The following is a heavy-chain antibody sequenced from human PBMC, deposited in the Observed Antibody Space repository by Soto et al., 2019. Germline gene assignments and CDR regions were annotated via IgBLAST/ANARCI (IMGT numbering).Heavy chain of an antibody. CDR1: GFTFRSCA. Sequence: GGSLRLSCAASGFTFRSCAMSWGRQAPGKGLEWVSAISGSGGSTYYADSVKGRFTISRDNSKNTLYLQMNSLRAEDTAVYYCAKDRDSSSDRDYYYYYGIDVWGQGTTVTVSS. D-gene: IGHD2-2*01. J-gene: IGHJ6*02. V-gene: IGHV3-23*01. CDR2: ISGSGGST. CDR3: AKDRDSSSDRDYYYYYGIDV.